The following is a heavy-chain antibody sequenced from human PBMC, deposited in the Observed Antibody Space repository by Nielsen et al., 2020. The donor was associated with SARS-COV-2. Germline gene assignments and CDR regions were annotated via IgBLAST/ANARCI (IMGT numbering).Heavy chain of an antibody. V-gene: IGHV3-33*01. J-gene: IGHJ6*02. D-gene: IGHD3-10*01. Sequence: SLKISCAASGTTFSSYGMHWVREAQGKGLEWVAVIWYDGSNKYYADSVKGRFTISRDNSKNTLYLQMNSLRAEDTAVYYCARYHGSGTYYYYGMDVWGQGTTVTVSS. CDR3: ARYHGSGTYYYYGMDV. CDR1: GTTFSSYG. CDR2: IWYDGSNK.